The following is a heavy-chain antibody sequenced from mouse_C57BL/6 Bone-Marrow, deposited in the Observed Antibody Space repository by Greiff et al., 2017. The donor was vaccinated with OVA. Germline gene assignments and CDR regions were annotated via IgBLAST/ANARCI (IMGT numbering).Heavy chain of an antibody. Sequence: VKLQESGAELVKPGASVKMSCKASGYTFTTYPIEWMKQNHGKSLEWIGNFHPYNDDTKYNEKFKGKATLTVEKSSSTVYLELSRLTSDDSAVYYCARGIYYYGSSYFDYWGQGTTLTVSS. V-gene: IGHV1-47*01. CDR2: FHPYNDDT. J-gene: IGHJ2*01. D-gene: IGHD1-1*01. CDR3: ARGIYYYGSSYFDY. CDR1: GYTFTTYP.